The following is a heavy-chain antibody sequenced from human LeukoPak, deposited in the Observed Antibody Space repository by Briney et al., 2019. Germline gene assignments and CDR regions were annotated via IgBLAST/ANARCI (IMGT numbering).Heavy chain of an antibody. D-gene: IGHD3-9*01. J-gene: IGHJ3*02. Sequence: PSETLSLTCTVSGGSISSGSSYWSWIRQPAGKGLEWIGRIYTSGSTNYNPSLKSRVTISVDTSKNQFSLKLSSVTAADTAVYYCARKHQRITISLDAFDIWGQGTMVTVSS. V-gene: IGHV4-61*02. CDR2: IYTSGST. CDR3: ARKHQRITISLDAFDI. CDR1: GGSISSGSSY.